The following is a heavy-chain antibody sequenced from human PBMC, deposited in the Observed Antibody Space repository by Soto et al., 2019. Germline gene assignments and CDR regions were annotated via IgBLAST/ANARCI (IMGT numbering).Heavy chain of an antibody. CDR3: ASVHASGITIFGVVSRHPFDY. J-gene: IGHJ4*02. V-gene: IGHV4-39*01. CDR2: IYYSGST. CDR1: GGSISSSSYY. D-gene: IGHD3-3*01. Sequence: ETLSLTCTVSGGSISSSSYYWGWIRQPPGKGLEWIGSIYYSGSTYYNPSLKSRVTISVDTSKNQFSLKLSSVTAADTAVYYCASVHASGITIFGVVSRHPFDYWGQGTLVTVSS.